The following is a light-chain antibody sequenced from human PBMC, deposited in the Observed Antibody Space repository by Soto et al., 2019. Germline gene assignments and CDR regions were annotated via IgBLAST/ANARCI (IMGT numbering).Light chain of an antibody. Sequence: EVVLTQSPATLSLSPGERATLSCRASENVRTFVDWYQQKPGQAPRLLIHGASNRATGIPDRFSGSGSGTDFTLTISNLEPEDFAVYYCQQYGSSPLTFGRGTKVEIK. CDR2: GAS. CDR1: ENVRTF. CDR3: QQYGSSPLT. J-gene: IGKJ4*01. V-gene: IGKV3-11*01.